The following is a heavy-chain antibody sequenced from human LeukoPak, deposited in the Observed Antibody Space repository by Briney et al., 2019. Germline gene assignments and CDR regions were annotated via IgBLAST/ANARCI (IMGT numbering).Heavy chain of an antibody. V-gene: IGHV3-23*01. CDR2: ISNNADSA. CDR1: GFTFSSHA. CDR3: ARHVGSWSTGWLDL. Sequence: GGSLRLSCVASGFTFSSHALSWVRQAPRKGLEWVSGISNNADSAYYADSVKGRFTISRDNSKNTLFLQMNSLGAEDTAVYYCARHVGSWSTGWLDLWGQGTLGSVSS. D-gene: IGHD6-13*01. J-gene: IGHJ5*02.